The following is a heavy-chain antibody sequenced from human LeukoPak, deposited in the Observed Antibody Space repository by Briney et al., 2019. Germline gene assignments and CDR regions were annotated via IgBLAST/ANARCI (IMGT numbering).Heavy chain of an antibody. D-gene: IGHD2-15*01. Sequence: PGGSLRLSCAASGFTFSSYGMSWVRQAPGKGLEWVSAISGSGGSTYYADSVKGRFTISRDNSKNTLYLQMNSLRAEDTAVYYCARDTHLLDCSGGSCSLDYWGQGTLVTVSS. CDR2: ISGSGGST. CDR1: GFTFSSYG. V-gene: IGHV3-23*01. J-gene: IGHJ4*02. CDR3: ARDTHLLDCSGGSCSLDY.